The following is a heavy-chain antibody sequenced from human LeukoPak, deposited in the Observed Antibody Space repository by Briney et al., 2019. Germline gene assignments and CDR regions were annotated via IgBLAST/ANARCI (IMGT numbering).Heavy chain of an antibody. D-gene: IGHD6-19*01. CDR1: GGSISSYY. CDR2: IYYSGST. CDR3: ARLRVAVAGFDY. Sequence: SETLSLTCTVSGGSISSYYWSWIRQHPGKGLEWIGDIYYSGSTNYNPSLKSRVTISVDTSKNQFSLKLSSVTAADTAVYYCARLRVAVAGFDYWGQGTLVTVSS. V-gene: IGHV4-59*01. J-gene: IGHJ4*02.